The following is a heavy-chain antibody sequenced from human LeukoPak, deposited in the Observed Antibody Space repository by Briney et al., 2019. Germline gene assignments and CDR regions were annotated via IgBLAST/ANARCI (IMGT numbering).Heavy chain of an antibody. CDR2: IYYSGST. CDR3: ARDRDGYNNYYGMDV. V-gene: IGHV4-59*01. J-gene: IGHJ6*02. Sequence: SETLSLTCTVSGGSISSYYWSWIRQPPGKGLGWIGYIYYSGSTNYNPSLKSRVTISVDTSKNQFSLKLSSVTAADTAVYYCARDRDGYNNYYGMDVWGQGTTVTVSS. CDR1: GGSISSYY. D-gene: IGHD5-24*01.